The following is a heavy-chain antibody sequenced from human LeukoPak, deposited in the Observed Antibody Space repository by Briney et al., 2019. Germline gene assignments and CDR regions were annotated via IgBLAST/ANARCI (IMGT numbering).Heavy chain of an antibody. V-gene: IGHV4-34*01. Sequence: PSETLSLTCAVYGGSFSGYYWSWIRQPPGKGLEWIGEINHSGSTNYNPSLKSRVTISVDTSKNQFSLKLSSVTAADTAVYHCASRGGGYDPRVQNDYWGQGTLVTVSS. CDR2: INHSGST. D-gene: IGHD5-12*01. J-gene: IGHJ4*02. CDR1: GGSFSGYY. CDR3: ASRGGGYDPRVQNDY.